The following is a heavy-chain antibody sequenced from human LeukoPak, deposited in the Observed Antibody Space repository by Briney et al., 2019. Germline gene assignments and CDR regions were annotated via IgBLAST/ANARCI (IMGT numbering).Heavy chain of an antibody. CDR2: IYTSGST. V-gene: IGHV4-4*07. CDR3: ARDQGSSWYTDAFDI. Sequence: SETLSLTCTVSGGSISSYYWSWIRQPAGKGLEWIGRIYTSGSTNYNPSLKSRVTMSVDTSKNQFSLKLSSVAAADTAVYYCARDQGSSWYTDAFDIWGQGTMVTVSS. CDR1: GGSISSYY. J-gene: IGHJ3*02. D-gene: IGHD6-13*01.